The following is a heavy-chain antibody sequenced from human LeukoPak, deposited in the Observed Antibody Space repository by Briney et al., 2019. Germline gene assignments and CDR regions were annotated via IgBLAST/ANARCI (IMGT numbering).Heavy chain of an antibody. CDR2: ISYDGSNK. CDR3: AKDAPGLIAVMAFDI. V-gene: IGHV3-30-3*01. CDR1: GFTFSSYA. D-gene: IGHD6-19*01. J-gene: IGHJ3*02. Sequence: GGSLRLSCAASGFTFSSYAMHWVRQAPGKGLEWVAVISYDGSNKYYADSVKGRFTISRDNSKNTLYLQMNSLRAEDTAVYYCAKDAPGLIAVMAFDIWGQGTMVTVSS.